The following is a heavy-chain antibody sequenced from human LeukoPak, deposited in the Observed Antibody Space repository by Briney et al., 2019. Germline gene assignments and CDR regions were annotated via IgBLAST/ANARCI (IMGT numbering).Heavy chain of an antibody. CDR2: IYSDGSRT. CDR1: GFTFNSFA. D-gene: IGHD6-19*01. J-gene: IGHJ4*02. CDR3: VKSPGSGWPV. Sequence: PGGSLRLSWAASGFTFNSFAMHWVRQAPGKGLEYLSAIYSDGSRTYYADSVKGRFTISRDNSKNTLYFEVSSLRVEDTAVYYCVKSPGSGWPVWGQGTLLTVSS. V-gene: IGHV3-64D*06.